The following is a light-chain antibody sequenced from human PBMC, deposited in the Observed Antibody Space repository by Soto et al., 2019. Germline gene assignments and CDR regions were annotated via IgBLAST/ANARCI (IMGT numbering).Light chain of an antibody. CDR2: DAF. J-gene: IGKJ5*01. CDR3: QQYDNLPIT. CDR1: QDISNY. Sequence: DIQMTQSPSSLSASVGDRATITCKASQDISNYLNWYQQKPGKAPKLLIFDAFSLETGVPSRFSGSGSGTDFTFTISSLQPEDIATYYCQQYDNLPITFGQGTRLEIK. V-gene: IGKV1-33*01.